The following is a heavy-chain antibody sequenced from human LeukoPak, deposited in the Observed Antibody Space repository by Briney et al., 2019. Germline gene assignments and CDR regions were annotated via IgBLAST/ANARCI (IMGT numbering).Heavy chain of an antibody. D-gene: IGHD3-3*02. V-gene: IGHV4-39*02. J-gene: IGHJ3*02. CDR1: GGSISTSSYY. CDR3: AREPLASDAFDI. CDR2: IFYIGTT. Sequence: TSETLSLTCTVSGGSISTSSYYWGWIRQPPGKGLEWIGSIFYIGTTYYNPSLKSRVTISVDTSKNQFSLKLSSVTAADTAVYYCAREPLASDAFDIWGQGTMVTVSS.